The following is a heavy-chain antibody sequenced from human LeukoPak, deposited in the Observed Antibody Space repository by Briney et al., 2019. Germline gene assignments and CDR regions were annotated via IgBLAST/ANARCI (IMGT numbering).Heavy chain of an antibody. V-gene: IGHV3-21*01. Sequence: GGSLRLSCAASGFTFSDYRMIWVRQAPGKGLEWVSSMSARSTYIYYPDSVKGRFTISRDNAKDSLFLQMNSLRAEDTAVYYCARVYYYYGMDVWGQGTTVTVSS. CDR2: MSARSTYI. J-gene: IGHJ6*02. CDR1: GFTFSDYR. CDR3: ARVYYYYGMDV.